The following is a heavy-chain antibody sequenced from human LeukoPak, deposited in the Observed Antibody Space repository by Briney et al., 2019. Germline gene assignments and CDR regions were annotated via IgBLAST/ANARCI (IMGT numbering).Heavy chain of an antibody. Sequence: PGGSLRLSCAASGFTFSSYAMSWVRQAPGRGLEWVSTFSGSGGSTYYADSVKGRFTISRDNSKNTLYMQMNSLRAEDTAVYYCARDRYGSGSKFGVWGQGPVIPVTS. CDR1: GFTFSSYA. V-gene: IGHV3-23*01. J-gene: IGHJ1*01. CDR3: ARDRYGSGSKFGV. D-gene: IGHD3-10*01. CDR2: FSGSGGST.